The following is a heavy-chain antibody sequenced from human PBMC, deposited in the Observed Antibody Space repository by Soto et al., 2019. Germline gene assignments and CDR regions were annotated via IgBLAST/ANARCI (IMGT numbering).Heavy chain of an antibody. V-gene: IGHV3-23*01. J-gene: IGHJ4*02. Sequence: GGSLRLSCAASGFTFSSFAMSWVRQAPGKGLEWVSTTNKSGGSTYYADSVKGRFTISRDNSKNMLFLQINGLRAEDTAVYYCAKDPPTTGTTFDYWGRGTLVTVSS. D-gene: IGHD1-1*01. CDR1: GFTFSSFA. CDR2: TNKSGGST. CDR3: AKDPPTTGTTFDY.